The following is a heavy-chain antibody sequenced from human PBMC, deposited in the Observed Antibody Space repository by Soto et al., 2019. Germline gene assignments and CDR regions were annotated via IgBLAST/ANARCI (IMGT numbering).Heavy chain of an antibody. CDR1: GASITTYY. J-gene: IGHJ4*02. Sequence: SETLSLTRDVSGASITTYYWSWIRQAPGKGLEWIGNVYHPGSTDYNSSLRSRVTISVDTSKNQFSLNMNSVTAADTAVYYCARRLFGSGWTLDSWGQGALVT. D-gene: IGHD6-19*01. CDR3: ARRLFGSGWTLDS. V-gene: IGHV4-59*13. CDR2: VYHPGST.